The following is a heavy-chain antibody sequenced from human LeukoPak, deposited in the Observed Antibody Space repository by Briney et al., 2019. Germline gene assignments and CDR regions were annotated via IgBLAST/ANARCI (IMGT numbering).Heavy chain of an antibody. Sequence: ASVKVSCKASGYTFTGYYMHWVRQAPGQGLEWMGWINPNSGGTNYAQKFQGRVTLTRDTSIGTAYMELSRLRSDDTAFYYCARGKTYAPNTLDYWGQGTLVTVSS. CDR2: INPNSGGT. CDR3: ARGKTYAPNTLDY. J-gene: IGHJ4*02. CDR1: GYTFTGYY. V-gene: IGHV1-2*02. D-gene: IGHD3-16*01.